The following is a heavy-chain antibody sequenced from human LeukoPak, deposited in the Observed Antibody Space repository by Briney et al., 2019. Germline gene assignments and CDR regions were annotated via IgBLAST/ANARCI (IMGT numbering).Heavy chain of an antibody. CDR2: IYDSGNT. J-gene: IGHJ4*02. CDR1: GGSISRSNSY. V-gene: IGHV4-39*02. Sequence: PSETLSLTCIVSGGSISRSNSYWAWIRQPPGKGLEWIGSIYDSGNTYYNPSLGSRVTVSADTSKNHFSLKLSSVTAADTAVYYCARKEVVAFGYWGQGTLVTVSS. D-gene: IGHD2-15*01. CDR3: ARKEVVAFGY.